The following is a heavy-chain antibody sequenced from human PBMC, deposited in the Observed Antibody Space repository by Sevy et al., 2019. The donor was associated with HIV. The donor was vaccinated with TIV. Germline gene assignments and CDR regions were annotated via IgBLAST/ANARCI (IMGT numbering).Heavy chain of an antibody. Sequence: GGSLRLSCAASGFTFSIYAIHWVRQAPGKGLEWVTVISYVGGNIYYADSVKGRFTVSRDNSKDTVYLQMNSLRPEDTAVYYCTRDLPSAVIYPFYYYGMDVWGQGTTVTVSS. V-gene: IGHV3-30*04. D-gene: IGHD2-21*01. J-gene: IGHJ6*02. CDR2: ISYVGGNI. CDR3: TRDLPSAVIYPFYYYGMDV. CDR1: GFTFSIYA.